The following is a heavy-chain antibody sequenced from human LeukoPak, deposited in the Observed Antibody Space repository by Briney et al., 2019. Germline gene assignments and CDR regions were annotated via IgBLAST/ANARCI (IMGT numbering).Heavy chain of an antibody. Sequence: PSETLSLTCAVSGGSIRSYYWFWLRPPPPKGLAWMGYIYYSESTNYNPTLGSRVAISVDTSKNQFSLMLNSVTAADTAVYYCARGGQGGIRPLLYGGQGTLVTVSS. CDR3: ARGGQGGIRPLLY. D-gene: IGHD3-16*01. V-gene: IGHV4-59*01. CDR1: GGSIRSYY. CDR2: IYYSEST. J-gene: IGHJ4*02.